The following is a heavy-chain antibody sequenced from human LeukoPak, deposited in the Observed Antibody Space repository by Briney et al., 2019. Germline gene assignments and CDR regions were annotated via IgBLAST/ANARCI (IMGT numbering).Heavy chain of an antibody. CDR3: ARVWFGELSPFDY. CDR2: INPTDDST. J-gene: IGHJ4*02. V-gene: IGHV1-46*01. D-gene: IGHD3-10*01. CDR1: GYTFTSHY. Sequence: ASVKVSCKASGYTFTSHYIHWVRQAPGHGLEWMGIINPTDDSTNYAQKFQGRVTMTRDTSTSTVYMELSSLRSEDTAMYYCARVWFGELSPFDYWGQGTLATVSS.